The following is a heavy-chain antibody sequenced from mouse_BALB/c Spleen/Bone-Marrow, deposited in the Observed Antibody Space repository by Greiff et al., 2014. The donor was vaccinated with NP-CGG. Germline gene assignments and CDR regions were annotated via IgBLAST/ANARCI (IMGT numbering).Heavy chain of an antibody. CDR1: GFTFRSYD. Sequence: LQESGPELVKPGALVKISCKASGFTFRSYDINWVKQRPGQGLEWIGWIYPGDGSTKYNKKFKGKATLTADKSSSTAYMQLSSLTSDNSAVYFCARSGDSSGYGFAYWGQGTLVTVSA. D-gene: IGHD3-2*01. J-gene: IGHJ3*01. CDR2: IYPGDGST. V-gene: IGHV1S33*01. CDR3: ARSGDSSGYGFAY.